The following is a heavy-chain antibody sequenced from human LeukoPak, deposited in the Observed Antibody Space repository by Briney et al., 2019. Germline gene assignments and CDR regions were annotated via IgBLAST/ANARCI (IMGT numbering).Heavy chain of an antibody. CDR3: APIFGDYSDFDS. Sequence: SETLSLTCDVYGGSFTNYHLSWVRQPPGKGLEWIGEITHHGSTNYNPSLKSRVSISVDTSKNQFSLKLSSVAAADTAVYYCAPIFGDYSDFDSWGQGTLVTVSS. J-gene: IGHJ4*02. CDR1: GGSFTNYH. CDR2: ITHHGST. D-gene: IGHD4-17*01. V-gene: IGHV4-34*01.